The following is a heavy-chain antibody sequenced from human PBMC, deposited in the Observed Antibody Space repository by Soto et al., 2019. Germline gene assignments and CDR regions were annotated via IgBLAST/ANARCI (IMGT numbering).Heavy chain of an antibody. J-gene: IGHJ4*02. CDR1: GGSLSNYY. D-gene: IGHD6-19*01. Sequence: PSETLSLTCPVSGGSLSNYYLNWIRQPPGKGLEWIGYIHYTGSTNYNPSLKSRITILVDTSKNQFSLKMNSVTAADTAVYYCATGSGWLTDYWGQGALVTVSS. V-gene: IGHV4-59*08. CDR3: ATGSGWLTDY. CDR2: IHYTGST.